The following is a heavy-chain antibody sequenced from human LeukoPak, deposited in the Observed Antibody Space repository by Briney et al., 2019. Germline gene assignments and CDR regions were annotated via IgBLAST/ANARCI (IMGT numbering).Heavy chain of an antibody. CDR2: ISGSGGST. CDR3: AKDLLGLTSFDY. Sequence: GGSPRLSCAASGFTFSSYAMSWVRQAPGKGLEWVSAISGSGGSTYYADSVKGRFTISRDNSKNTLYLQMNSLRAEDTAVYYCAKDLLGLTSFDYWGQGTLVTVSS. J-gene: IGHJ4*02. D-gene: IGHD4/OR15-4a*01. V-gene: IGHV3-23*01. CDR1: GFTFSSYA.